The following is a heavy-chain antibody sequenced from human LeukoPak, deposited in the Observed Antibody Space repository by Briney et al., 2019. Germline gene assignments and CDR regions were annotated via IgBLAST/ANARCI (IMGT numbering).Heavy chain of an antibody. D-gene: IGHD1-7*01. CDR3: AKGGELVTWNFQN. CDR1: GFIFSSYA. CDR2: ISYDGSNK. V-gene: IGHV3-30*04. Sequence: GGSLRLSCAASGFIFSSYAMHWVRQAPGKGLEWVAVISYDGSNKYYADSVKGRFTISRDNSKNTLYLQMNSLRAEDTAVYYCAKGGELVTWNFQNWGQGTLVTVSS. J-gene: IGHJ1*01.